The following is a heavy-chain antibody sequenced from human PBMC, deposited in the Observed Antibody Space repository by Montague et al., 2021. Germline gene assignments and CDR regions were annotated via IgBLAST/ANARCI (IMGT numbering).Heavy chain of an antibody. CDR3: VRGRPSWLDRGFDL. CDR1: GFTVTSYA. CDR2: IWFDGSNI. Sequence: SLSLSCAASGFTVTSYAIHWVRQAPGKGLEWVALIWFDGSNIKYADSVKGRFTISRDTPKNTLSLEMDSLTADDTAVYYCVRGRPSWLDRGFDLWGQGTLVTVSP. V-gene: IGHV3-33*01. D-gene: IGHD6-19*01. J-gene: IGHJ4*02.